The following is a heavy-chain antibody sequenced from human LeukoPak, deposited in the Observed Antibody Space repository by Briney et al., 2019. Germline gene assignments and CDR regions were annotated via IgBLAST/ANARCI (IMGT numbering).Heavy chain of an antibody. CDR3: ARAGGAVAGTWFDP. D-gene: IGHD6-19*01. CDR1: GGSISSGDYY. J-gene: IGHJ5*02. V-gene: IGHV4-30-4*01. Sequence: KPSETLSLTCTVSGGSISSGDYYWSWIRQPPGKGLEWIGYIYYSGSTYYDPSPKSRVTISVDTSKNQFSLKLSSVTAADTAVYYCARAGGAVAGTWFDPWGQGTLVTVSS. CDR2: IYYSGST.